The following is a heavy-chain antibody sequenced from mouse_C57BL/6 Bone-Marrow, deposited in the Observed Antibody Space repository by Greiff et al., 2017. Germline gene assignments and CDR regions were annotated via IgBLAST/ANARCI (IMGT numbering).Heavy chain of an antibody. D-gene: IGHD1-1*01. V-gene: IGHV1-19*01. CDR3: VRDDYYGSPYYFDY. CDR1: GYTFTDYY. CDR2: INPYNGGT. J-gene: IGHJ2*01. Sequence: VQLKQSGPVLVKPGASVKMSCKASGYTFTDYYMNWVKQSHGKSLEWIGVINPYNGGTSYNQKFKGKATLTVDKSSSTAYMELNSLTSEDSAVYYCVRDDYYGSPYYFDYWGQGTTLTVSS.